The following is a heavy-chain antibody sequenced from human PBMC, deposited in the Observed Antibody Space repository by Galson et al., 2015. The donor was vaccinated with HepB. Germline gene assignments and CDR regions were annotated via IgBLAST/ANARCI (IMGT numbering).Heavy chain of an antibody. J-gene: IGHJ2*01. CDR3: ARRAGYSYGLGYFDL. Sequence: QSGAEVKKPGESLRISCKGSGYSFTSYWISWVRQMPGKGLEWMGRIDPSDSYTNYSPSFQGHVTISADKSISTAYLQWSSLKASDTAMYYCARRAGYSYGLGYFDLWGRGTLVTVSS. CDR2: IDPSDSYT. V-gene: IGHV5-10-1*01. CDR1: GYSFTSYW. D-gene: IGHD5-18*01.